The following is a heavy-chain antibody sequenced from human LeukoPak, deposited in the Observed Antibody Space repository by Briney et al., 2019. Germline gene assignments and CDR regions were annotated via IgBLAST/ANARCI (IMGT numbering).Heavy chain of an antibody. CDR2: IYYSGST. CDR3: ARGAEYSTGWYYY. V-gene: IGHV4-39*07. Sequence: SETLSLTCTVSGGSISSSSYYWGWIRQPPGKGLEWIGSIYYSGSTYYNPSLKSRVTISVDTSENQLSLKLSSVTAADTAVYYCARGAEYSTGWYYYWGQGTLVTVSS. CDR1: GGSISSSSYY. D-gene: IGHD6-19*01. J-gene: IGHJ4*02.